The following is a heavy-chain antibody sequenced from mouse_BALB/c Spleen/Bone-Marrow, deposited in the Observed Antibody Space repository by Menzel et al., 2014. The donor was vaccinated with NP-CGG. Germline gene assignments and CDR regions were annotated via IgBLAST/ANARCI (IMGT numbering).Heavy chain of an antibody. J-gene: IGHJ1*01. CDR3: ARRDYGKHFDV. CDR1: GDSITSGY. Sequence: VQLQQSGPRLVKPSQTLSFTCSVTGDSITSGYWNWIRKFPGNKLEYMGHISYSGSTYYNPSLKRRISITRDTSTNQYYLQLNSVTTEDTATYYCARRDYGKHFDVWGAGTTVTVSS. V-gene: IGHV3-8*02. D-gene: IGHD2-1*01. CDR2: ISYSGST.